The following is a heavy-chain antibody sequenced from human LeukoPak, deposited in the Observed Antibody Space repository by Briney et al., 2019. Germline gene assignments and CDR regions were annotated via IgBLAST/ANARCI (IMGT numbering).Heavy chain of an antibody. J-gene: IGHJ6*03. V-gene: IGHV1-18*01. CDR2: ITAYNDNT. CDR1: GYTFTSYG. D-gene: IGHD2-21*01. CDR3: AREFEVGDQLYYYMDV. Sequence: ASVKVSCKASGYTFTSYGISWVRQAPGQGLEWMGWITAYNDNTYYAQKLQGRVTMTTDTSTSTAYMELRSLRSDDTAVYYCAREFEVGDQLYYYMDVWGKGTTVTVSS.